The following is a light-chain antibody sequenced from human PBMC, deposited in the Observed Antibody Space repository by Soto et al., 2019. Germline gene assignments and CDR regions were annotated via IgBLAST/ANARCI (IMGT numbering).Light chain of an antibody. V-gene: IGKV3D-15*01. CDR3: KQYSDWPLT. Sequence: EIVMTQSPATLSVSPGERATLSCRASQSVSSNLAWYQQKPGQAPRLLVFGASTRATGTPARFSGSGSETEFTLTISSLQAEDFAVYYCKQYSDWPLTFGGGTKVEIK. CDR2: GAS. CDR1: QSVSSN. J-gene: IGKJ4*01.